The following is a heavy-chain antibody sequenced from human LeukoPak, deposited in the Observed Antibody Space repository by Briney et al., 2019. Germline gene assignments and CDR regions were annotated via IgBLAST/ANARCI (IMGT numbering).Heavy chain of an antibody. CDR1: GFTFSSYA. CDR2: ISGGGGSI. Sequence: GGSLRLSCAASGFTFSSYATIWVRQAPGKGLEWVSAISGGGGSIYYADSVKGRFTISRDNSKNTVYLQMNSLRAEDTAVYYCAKDRSDYYAMDVWGQGTTVTVSS. V-gene: IGHV3-23*01. CDR3: AKDRSDYYAMDV. J-gene: IGHJ6*02.